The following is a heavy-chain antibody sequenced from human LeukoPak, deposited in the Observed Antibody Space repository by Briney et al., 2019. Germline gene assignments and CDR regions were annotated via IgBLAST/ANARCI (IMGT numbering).Heavy chain of an antibody. V-gene: IGHV4-34*01. J-gene: IGHJ4*02. D-gene: IGHD3-3*01. CDR3: GSRRTAMFGVIKGPIDY. Sequence: SEALSLTCAVYGGSFSDYYWTWIRQPPGKGLEWIGEINHSGSPNNNPSLKSRVSISFDTSKNQFSLKLTSVTAADTAVYYCGSRRTAMFGVIKGPIDYWGQGTLVTVSS. CDR1: GGSFSDYY. CDR2: INHSGSP.